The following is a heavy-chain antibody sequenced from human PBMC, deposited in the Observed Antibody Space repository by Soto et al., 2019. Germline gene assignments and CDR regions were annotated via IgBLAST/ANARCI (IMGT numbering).Heavy chain of an antibody. CDR3: ARDQFYYDSSGYAYYYGMDV. Sequence: SETLSLTCTVSGGSISSGGYYWSWIRQHPGKGLEWIGYIYYSGSTNYNPSLKSRVTISVDTSKNQFSLKLSSVTAADTAVYYFARDQFYYDSSGYAYYYGMDVWGQGTTVTVSS. V-gene: IGHV4-61*08. J-gene: IGHJ6*02. CDR2: IYYSGST. CDR1: GGSISSGGYY. D-gene: IGHD3-22*01.